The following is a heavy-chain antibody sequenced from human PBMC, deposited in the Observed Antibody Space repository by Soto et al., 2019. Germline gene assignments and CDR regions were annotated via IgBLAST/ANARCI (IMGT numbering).Heavy chain of an antibody. CDR2: ISAYNGNT. Sequence: ASVKVSCKASGYTFTSYGISWVRQAPGQGLEWMGWISAYNGNTNYAQKLQGRVTMTTDTSTSTAYMELRSLRSDDTAVYYCARDTLSSSWNHYYYYGMDVWGQGTTVTVSS. CDR1: GYTFTSYG. J-gene: IGHJ6*02. V-gene: IGHV1-18*01. D-gene: IGHD6-13*01. CDR3: ARDTLSSSWNHYYYYGMDV.